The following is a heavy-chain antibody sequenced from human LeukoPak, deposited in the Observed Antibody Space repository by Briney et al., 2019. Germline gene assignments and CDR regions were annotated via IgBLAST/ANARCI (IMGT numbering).Heavy chain of an antibody. CDR1: GYTFTGYY. CDR2: INPNSGGT. Sequence: ASVKVSCKASGYTFTGYYMHWVRQAPGQGLEWMGWINPNSGGTNYAQKLQGRVTMTTDTSTSTAYMELRSLRSDDTAVYYCAREGLGNDWNYVANWFDPWGQGTLVTVSS. V-gene: IGHV1-2*02. J-gene: IGHJ5*02. D-gene: IGHD1-7*01. CDR3: AREGLGNDWNYVANWFDP.